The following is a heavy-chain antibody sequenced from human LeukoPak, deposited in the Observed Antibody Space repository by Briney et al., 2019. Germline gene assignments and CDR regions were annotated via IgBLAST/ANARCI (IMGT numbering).Heavy chain of an antibody. CDR2: IYYSGST. Sequence: PSETLSLTYTVSGGSIRSSSYYWGWIRQPPGKGLEWIGSIYYSGSTYYNPSLKSRVTISVDTSKNQFSLKLSSVTAADTAVYYCASLRSCSSTSCYDYWGQGTLVTVSS. CDR3: ASLRSCSSTSCYDY. D-gene: IGHD2-2*01. CDR1: GGSIRSSSYY. V-gene: IGHV4-39*01. J-gene: IGHJ4*02.